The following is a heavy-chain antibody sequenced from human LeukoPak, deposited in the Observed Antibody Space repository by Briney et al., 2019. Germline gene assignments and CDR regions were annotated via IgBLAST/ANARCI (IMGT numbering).Heavy chain of an antibody. V-gene: IGHV3-30*02. J-gene: IGHJ4*02. CDR2: IRYDGSNK. D-gene: IGHD4-17*01. Sequence: PGGSLRLSCAASGFTFSSYGMHWVRQAPGKGLEWLAFIRYDGSNKYYADSVKGRFTISRDNSKNTLYLQMNSLRAEDTAVYYCAKETTVTTGLDYWGQGTLVTVSS. CDR1: GFTFSSYG. CDR3: AKETTVTTGLDY.